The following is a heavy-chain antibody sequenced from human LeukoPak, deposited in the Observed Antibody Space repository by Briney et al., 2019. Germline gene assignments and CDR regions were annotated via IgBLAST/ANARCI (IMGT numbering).Heavy chain of an antibody. D-gene: IGHD4-17*01. CDR3: ARHGSTVPTPKLFDY. CDR1: GGSISSSSYY. V-gene: IGHV4-39*01. J-gene: IGHJ4*02. Sequence: SETLSLTCTVSGGSISSSSYYWGWIRQPPGKGLEWIGSIYYSGSTYYNPSLKSRVTISVDTSKNQFSLKLSSVTAADTAVYCCARHGSTVPTPKLFDYWGQGTLVTVSS. CDR2: IYYSGST.